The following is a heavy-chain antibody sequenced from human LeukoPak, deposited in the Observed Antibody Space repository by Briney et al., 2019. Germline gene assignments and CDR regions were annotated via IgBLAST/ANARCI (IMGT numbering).Heavy chain of an antibody. V-gene: IGHV4-39*01. CDR3: ARLRDGRWLLEY. Sequence: KPSETLSLTCTASGGSISSSGYYWGWIRQPPGKGLEWIAGINYSGTTYYNPSLKSRVTISEDRSKNQFSLKLSSVTAADTAVYYCARLRDGRWLLEYWGQGTLVTVSS. CDR2: INYSGTT. J-gene: IGHJ4*02. D-gene: IGHD5-24*01. CDR1: GGSISSSGYY.